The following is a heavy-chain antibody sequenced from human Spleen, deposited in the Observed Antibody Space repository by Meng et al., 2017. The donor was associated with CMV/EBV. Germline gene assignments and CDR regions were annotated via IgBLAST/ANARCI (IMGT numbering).Heavy chain of an antibody. Sequence: GGSLRLSCAASGFVFSTYSMNWVRQAPGKGLEWVSAISGSGGSTYYADSVKGRFTISRDNSKNTLYLQMNSLRAEDTAVYYCASINDYGDYVLSGMDVWGQGTTVTVSS. CDR3: ASINDYGDYVLSGMDV. D-gene: IGHD4-17*01. V-gene: IGHV3-23*01. CDR1: GFVFSTYS. CDR2: ISGSGGST. J-gene: IGHJ6*02.